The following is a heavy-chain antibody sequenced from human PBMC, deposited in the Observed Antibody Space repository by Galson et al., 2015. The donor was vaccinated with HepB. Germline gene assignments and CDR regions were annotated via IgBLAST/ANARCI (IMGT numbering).Heavy chain of an antibody. Sequence: SLRLSCAASGFTFSSYAMSWVRQAPGKGLEWVSAISGSGGSTYYADSVKGRFTISRDNSKNTLYLQMNSMRAEDTAVYYCARGVAAAAFWRWYNWFDPWGQGTLVTVSS. D-gene: IGHD6-13*01. CDR1: GFTFSSYA. J-gene: IGHJ5*02. CDR2: ISGSGGST. CDR3: ARGVAAAAFWRWYNWFDP. V-gene: IGHV3-23*01.